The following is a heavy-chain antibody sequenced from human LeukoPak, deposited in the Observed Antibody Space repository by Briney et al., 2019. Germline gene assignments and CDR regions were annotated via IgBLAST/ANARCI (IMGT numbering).Heavy chain of an antibody. CDR1: GFTFSYYS. CDR2: ISSSGSSI. CDR3: ATLISGWSLY. J-gene: IGHJ4*02. D-gene: IGHD6-19*01. Sequence: GGSLRLSCAASGFTFSYYSMNWVRQAPGKGLEWVSTISSSGSSIFYAASVKGRFTISRDNAKNTLYLQMNSLRAEDTAVYYCATLISGWSLYWGQGTLVTVSS. V-gene: IGHV3-21*01.